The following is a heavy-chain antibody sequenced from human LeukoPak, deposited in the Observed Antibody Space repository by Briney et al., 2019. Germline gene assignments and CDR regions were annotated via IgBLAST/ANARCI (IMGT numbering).Heavy chain of an antibody. V-gene: IGHV4-38-2*02. CDR2: IYYSGST. CDR1: GYSISSGYY. CDR3: ARGGWSAFDI. Sequence: PSETLSLTCTVSGYSISSGYYWGWIRQPPGKGLEWIGYIYYSGSTNYNPSLKSRVTISVDTSKNQFSMKLRSVTAADTAVYYCARGGWSAFDIWGQGTMVTVSS. D-gene: IGHD3-10*01. J-gene: IGHJ3*02.